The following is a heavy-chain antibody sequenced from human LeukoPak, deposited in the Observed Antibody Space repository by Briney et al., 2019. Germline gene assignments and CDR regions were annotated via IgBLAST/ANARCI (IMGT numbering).Heavy chain of an antibody. Sequence: GGSLRLSCAASGNYWMHWVRQAPGKGPVWVSHINGDGSWTTYADSVKGRFTISKDNAKNTVYLQMNNLRAEDTAVYYCVSFYETYWGRGTLVTVSS. CDR3: VSFYETY. D-gene: IGHD2-2*01. V-gene: IGHV3-74*01. CDR1: GNYW. CDR2: INGDGSWT. J-gene: IGHJ4*02.